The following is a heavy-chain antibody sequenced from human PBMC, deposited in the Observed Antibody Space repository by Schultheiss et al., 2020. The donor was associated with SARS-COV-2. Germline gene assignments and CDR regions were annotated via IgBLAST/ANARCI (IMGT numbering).Heavy chain of an antibody. CDR1: GFTFSSYW. V-gene: IGHV3-7*01. D-gene: IGHD1-7*01. CDR3: ATAGNFRMDV. Sequence: GGSLRLSCAASGFTFSSYWMSWVRQAPGKGLEWVANIKQDGSEKYYVDSVKGRFTISRDNSKNTLYLQMNSLRAEDTAVYYCATAGNFRMDVWGQGTTVTVSS. CDR2: IKQDGSEK. J-gene: IGHJ6*02.